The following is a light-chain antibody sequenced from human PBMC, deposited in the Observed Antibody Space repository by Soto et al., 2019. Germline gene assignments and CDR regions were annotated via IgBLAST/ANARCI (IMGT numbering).Light chain of an antibody. V-gene: IGKV4-1*01. CDR2: WAS. J-gene: IGKJ2*01. CDR3: QQYYSPPYT. CDR1: QSVLYSSNNKNH. Sequence: DIVMTQSPDSLAVSLGERAAINCKSSQSVLYSSNNKNHLAWYQQKPRQPPKLLIYWASTRESGVPDRFSGSGSGTDFTLNISSLQAEDVAVYYCQQYYSPPYTFGQGTKLEIK.